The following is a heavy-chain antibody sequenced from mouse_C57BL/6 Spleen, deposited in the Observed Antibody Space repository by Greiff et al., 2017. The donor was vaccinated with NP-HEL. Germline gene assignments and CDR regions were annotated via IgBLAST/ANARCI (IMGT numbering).Heavy chain of an antibody. V-gene: IGHV1-15*01. CDR1: GYTFTDYE. CDR2: IDPETGGT. Sequence: QVHVKQSGAELVRPGASVTLSCKASGYTFTDYEMHWVKQTPVHGLEWIGAIDPETGGTAYNQKFKGKAILTADKSSSTAYMELRSLTSEDSAVYYCTRDPHYYGSSHGFDYWGQGTTLTVSS. CDR3: TRDPHYYGSSHGFDY. J-gene: IGHJ2*01. D-gene: IGHD1-1*01.